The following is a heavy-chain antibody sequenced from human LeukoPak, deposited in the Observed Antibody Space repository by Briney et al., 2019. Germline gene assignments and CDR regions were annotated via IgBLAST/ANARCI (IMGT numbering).Heavy chain of an antibody. CDR2: IYYSGST. CDR1: GGSISSYY. CDR3: ARGGYSSGWYAHPGFDP. J-gene: IGHJ5*02. D-gene: IGHD6-19*01. V-gene: IGHV4-59*08. Sequence: SETLSLTCTVSGGSISSYYWSWIRQPPGKGLEWIGYIYYSGSTNYNPSLKSRVTISVDTSKNQFSLKLSSVTVADTAVYYCARGGYSSGWYAHPGFDPWGQGTLVTVSS.